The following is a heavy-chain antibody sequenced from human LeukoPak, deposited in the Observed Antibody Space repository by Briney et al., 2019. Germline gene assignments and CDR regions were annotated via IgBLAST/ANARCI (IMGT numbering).Heavy chain of an antibody. D-gene: IGHD3-10*02. Sequence: SETLSLTCAVYGGSFSGYYWSWIRQPPGKGLEWIGEINHSGSTNYNPSLKSRVTISVDTSKDQFSLKLSSVTAADTAVYYCARGESITMFAVPLDAFDIWGQGTIVTVSS. V-gene: IGHV4-34*01. CDR2: INHSGST. J-gene: IGHJ3*02. CDR1: GGSFSGYY. CDR3: ARGESITMFAVPLDAFDI.